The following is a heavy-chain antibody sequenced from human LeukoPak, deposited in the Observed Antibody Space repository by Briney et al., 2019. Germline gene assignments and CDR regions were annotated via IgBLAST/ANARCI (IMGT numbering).Heavy chain of an antibody. CDR3: ARENHCTNGVCSHLYNWFDP. CDR1: GGSISSYY. Sequence: SETLSLTCTVSGGSISSYYWSWIRQPAGKGLEWIGRIYTSGSTNYNPSLKSRVTMSVDTSKNQFSLKLSSVTAADTAVYYCARENHCTNGVCSHLYNWFDPWGQGTLVTVSS. J-gene: IGHJ5*02. CDR2: IYTSGST. D-gene: IGHD2-8*01. V-gene: IGHV4-4*07.